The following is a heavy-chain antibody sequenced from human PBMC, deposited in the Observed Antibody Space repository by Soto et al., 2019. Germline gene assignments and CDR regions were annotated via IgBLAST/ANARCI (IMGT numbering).Heavy chain of an antibody. V-gene: IGHV4-31*03. CDR3: ARDSSGGSSRGHWYFDL. J-gene: IGHJ2*01. Sequence: QVQLQESGPGLVKPSQTLSLTCTVSGGSISSGGYYWTWIRQHPGKGLECIGYIYYSGSTYYNPSRKSRVTISVDTSKNQFALKWSSVTAADTAVYYCARDSSGGSSRGHWYFDLWGRGTLVTVSS. D-gene: IGHD2-15*01. CDR2: IYYSGST. CDR1: GGSISSGGYY.